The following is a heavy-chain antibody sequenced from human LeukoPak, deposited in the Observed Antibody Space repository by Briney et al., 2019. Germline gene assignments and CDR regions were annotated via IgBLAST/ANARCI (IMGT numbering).Heavy chain of an antibody. CDR1: GFTFSNYG. J-gene: IGHJ4*02. V-gene: IGHV3-30*02. CDR2: IRFDGSDK. D-gene: IGHD2/OR15-2a*01. Sequence: GGSLRLSCAASGFTFSNYGMHWVRQAPGKGLEWVAFIRFDGSDKHSADSARGRFTISRDNAKNSLYLQMRGLRVEDTAVYYCSSQPAVLDLDCWGQGALVTVSS. CDR3: SSQPAVLDLDC.